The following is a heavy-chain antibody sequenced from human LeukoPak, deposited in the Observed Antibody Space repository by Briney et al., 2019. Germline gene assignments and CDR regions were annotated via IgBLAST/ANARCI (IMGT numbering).Heavy chain of an antibody. CDR3: ARQKWELLSNWFDP. CDR1: GGSISSSNW. D-gene: IGHD1-26*01. J-gene: IGHJ5*02. V-gene: IGHV4-4*02. Sequence: PSETLSLTCAVSGGSISSSNWWSWVRQPPGKGLEWIGEIYHSGSTNYNPSLKSRVTISVDKSKNQFSLKLSSVTATDTAVYYCARQKWELLSNWFDPWGQGTLVTVSS. CDR2: IYHSGST.